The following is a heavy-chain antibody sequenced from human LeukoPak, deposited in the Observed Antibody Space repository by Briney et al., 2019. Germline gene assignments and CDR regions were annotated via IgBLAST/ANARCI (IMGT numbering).Heavy chain of an antibody. Sequence: PSETLSLTCAVYGGPFSGYYWSWIRQPPGKGLEWIGEINHSGSTNYNPSLKSRVTISVDTSKNQFSLKLSSVTAADTAVYYCARRPINYYGSGSYHDYWGQGTLVTVSS. CDR1: GGPFSGYY. J-gene: IGHJ4*02. CDR2: INHSGST. V-gene: IGHV4-34*01. D-gene: IGHD3-10*01. CDR3: ARRPINYYGSGSYHDY.